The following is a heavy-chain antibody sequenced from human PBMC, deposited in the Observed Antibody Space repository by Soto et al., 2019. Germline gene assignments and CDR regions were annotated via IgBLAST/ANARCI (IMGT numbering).Heavy chain of an antibody. CDR2: IIPIFGTA. CDR3: NRGSEYDFWSGYL. CDR1: GGTFSSNA. V-gene: IGHV1-69*06. Sequence: QVLLVQSGAELKKPGSSVKVSCKASGGTFSSNAINWVRQSPGQGLEWMGGIIPIFGTANYAQKFQGRVTITADKSTSTAYMELSSLRSEDTAVYYCNRGSEYDFWSGYLWGQGTLVSVSS. J-gene: IGHJ4*02. D-gene: IGHD3-3*01.